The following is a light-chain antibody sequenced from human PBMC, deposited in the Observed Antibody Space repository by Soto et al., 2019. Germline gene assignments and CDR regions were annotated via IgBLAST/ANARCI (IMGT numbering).Light chain of an antibody. V-gene: IGKV1-5*01. CDR1: QSINNW. J-gene: IGKJ4*01. CDR2: DAS. CDR3: QHYNTYSGA. Sequence: DLQMTQSPSTLSASVGDRVSITCRASQSINNWLAWYQQKPGKAHKLLIFDASSLEGGVPSRFSGSGSGSEFTLTISSLQPDDFATYYCQHYNTYSGAFGGGTKVELK.